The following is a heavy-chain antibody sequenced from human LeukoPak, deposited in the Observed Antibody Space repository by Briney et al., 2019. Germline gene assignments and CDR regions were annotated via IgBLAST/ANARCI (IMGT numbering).Heavy chain of an antibody. CDR1: GFTVSSNY. J-gene: IGHJ4*02. V-gene: IGHV3-53*01. CDR2: IYSGGST. Sequence: GGSPRLSCAASGFTVSSNYMSWVRQAPGKGLEWVSVIYSGGSTYYADSVKGRFTISRDNSKNTLYLQMNSLRAEDTAVYYCASTPGYSYGYWGGFDYWGQGTLVTVSS. CDR3: ASTPGYSYGYWGGFDY. D-gene: IGHD5-18*01.